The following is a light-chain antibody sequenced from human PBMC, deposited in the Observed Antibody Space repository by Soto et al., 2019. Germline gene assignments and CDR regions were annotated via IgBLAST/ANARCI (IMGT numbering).Light chain of an antibody. Sequence: QSALTQPRSVSGSPGQSVTISCTGTSSDVGNYNYVSWYQQHPGTAPKLMVYDVSMRPSGVPDRFSGSKSGNTASLTISGLQAEYEADYYCCSYAGSYIFYVFGTGTKLTVL. CDR3: CSYAGSYIFYV. V-gene: IGLV2-11*01. CDR1: SSDVGNYNY. CDR2: DVS. J-gene: IGLJ1*01.